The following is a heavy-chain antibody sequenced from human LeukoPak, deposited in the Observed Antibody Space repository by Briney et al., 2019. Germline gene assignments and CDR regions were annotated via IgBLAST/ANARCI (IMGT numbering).Heavy chain of an antibody. CDR2: IYYSGST. CDR3: ARDITSYYGSGSYVY. J-gene: IGHJ4*02. D-gene: IGHD3-10*01. V-gene: IGHV4-59*01. Sequence: PSETLSLTCTVSGGSISSYYWSWIRQPPGKGLEWIGYIYYSGSTNYNPSLKSRVTISVDTSKNQFSLKLSSVTAADTAVYYCARDITSYYGSGSYVYWGQGTLVTVSS. CDR1: GGSISSYY.